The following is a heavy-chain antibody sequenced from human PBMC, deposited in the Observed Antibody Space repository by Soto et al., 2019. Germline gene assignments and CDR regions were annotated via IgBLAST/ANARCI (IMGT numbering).Heavy chain of an antibody. Sequence: GGSLRLSCAASGFTFGNAWMSWVRQAPGKGLEWVGRIKSKTDGGTTDYAAPVKGRFTISRDDSKNTLYLQMNSLKTEDTAVYYCTTDRYAVTTFPHFDYWGQGTLVTVSS. CDR1: GFTFGNAW. CDR3: TTDRYAVTTFPHFDY. D-gene: IGHD4-17*01. CDR2: IKSKTDGGTT. J-gene: IGHJ4*02. V-gene: IGHV3-15*07.